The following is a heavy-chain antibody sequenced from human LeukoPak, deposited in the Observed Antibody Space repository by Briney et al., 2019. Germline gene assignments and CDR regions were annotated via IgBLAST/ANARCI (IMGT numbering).Heavy chain of an antibody. CDR1: GYTFTGYY. Sequence: GASVKVSCKASGYTFTGYYMHWVRQAPGQGLEWMGWINPNSGGTNYAQKFQGWVTMTRDTSISTAYMELSRLRSDDTAVYYCARDRGYSGYDFGYWGQGTLVPVSS. CDR3: ARDRGYSGYDFGY. D-gene: IGHD5-12*01. V-gene: IGHV1-2*04. CDR2: INPNSGGT. J-gene: IGHJ4*02.